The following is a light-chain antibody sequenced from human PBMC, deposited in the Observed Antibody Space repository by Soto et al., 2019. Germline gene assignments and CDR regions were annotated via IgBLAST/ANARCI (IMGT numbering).Light chain of an antibody. CDR3: QQTHSTPLT. J-gene: IGKJ3*01. V-gene: IGKV1-39*01. Sequence: DIQMTQSPSSLSASVGDRVTITCRASQSINNYLNWYRQQPGQAPSLLIYAASSLQTGVPRRFSGGGSGTDFTLTISSLQPEDFATYYCQQTHSTPLTCGPGTKVHTK. CDR2: AAS. CDR1: QSINNY.